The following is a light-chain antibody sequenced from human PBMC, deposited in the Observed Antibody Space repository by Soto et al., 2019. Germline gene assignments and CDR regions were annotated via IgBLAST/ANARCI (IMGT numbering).Light chain of an antibody. CDR2: AAS. V-gene: IGKV1-39*01. Sequence: IHVTQSPSSLSASVGDRVTITCRASQNIFSYLNWYQQKPGKAPKLLIYAASNLQSGVPSRFSGSGSGTDFTLTISSLQPDDFATYYCQQYNRHATFGQGTKVDI. CDR1: QNIFSY. CDR3: QQYNRHAT. J-gene: IGKJ1*01.